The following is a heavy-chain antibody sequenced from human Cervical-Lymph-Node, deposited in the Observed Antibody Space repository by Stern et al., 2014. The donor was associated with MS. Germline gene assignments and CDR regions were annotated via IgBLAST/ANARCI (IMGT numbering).Heavy chain of an antibody. D-gene: IGHD3-10*01. CDR3: AREEFGELTAYFDY. Sequence: EVQLEESGGGLVKPGGSLRLSCEASGFTFSSYSMNWVRQAPGKGLEGVSFISSSSSYIYYADSVKGRLTIDRDNAKNSLYLQMNSLRAEDTAVYYCAREEFGELTAYFDYWGQGTLVTVSS. CDR2: ISSSSSYI. J-gene: IGHJ4*02. V-gene: IGHV3-21*01. CDR1: GFTFSSYS.